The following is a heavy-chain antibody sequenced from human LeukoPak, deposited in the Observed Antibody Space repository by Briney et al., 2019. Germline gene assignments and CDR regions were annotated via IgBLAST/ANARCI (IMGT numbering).Heavy chain of an antibody. CDR1: GFTFSSYA. J-gene: IGHJ6*03. Sequence: GGSLRLSCAASGFTFSSYAMSWVRQAPGKGLEWVSAISGSGGSTYYADSVKGRFTISRDNSKNTLYLQMNSLRAEDTAVYYCARLYTSSWYSGFLYMDVWGKGTTVTVSS. CDR2: ISGSGGST. V-gene: IGHV3-23*01. D-gene: IGHD6-13*01. CDR3: ARLYTSSWYSGFLYMDV.